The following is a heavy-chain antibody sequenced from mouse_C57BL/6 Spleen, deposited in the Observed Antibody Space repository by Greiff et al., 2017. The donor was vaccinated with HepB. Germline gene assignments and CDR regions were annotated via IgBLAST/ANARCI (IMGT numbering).Heavy chain of an antibody. V-gene: IGHV1-74*01. J-gene: IGHJ4*01. CDR1: GYTFTSYW. CDR3: AIYSNSFYAMDY. D-gene: IGHD2-5*01. Sequence: QVHVKQPGAELVKPGASVKVSCKASGYTFTSYWMHWVKQRPGQGLEWIGRIHPSDSDTNYNQKFKGKATLTVDKSSSTAYMQLSSLTSEDSAVYYCAIYSNSFYAMDYWGQGTSVTVSS. CDR2: IHPSDSDT.